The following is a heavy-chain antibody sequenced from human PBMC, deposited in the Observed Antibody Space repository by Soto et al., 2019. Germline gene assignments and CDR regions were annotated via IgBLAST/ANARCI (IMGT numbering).Heavy chain of an antibody. CDR2: ISSSSIYI. J-gene: IGHJ6*02. V-gene: IGHV3-21*01. D-gene: IGHD2-2*02. CDR1: GFTLSSYS. CDR3: ASRGYIRMTPNTDMDV. Sequence: SQRLSYAASGFTLSSYSMNWVRPAPGKGLEWVSSISSSSIYIYYADSVKGRFTISRDNAKNSLYLQMNSLRAEDTAVYYCASRGYIRMTPNTDMDVWGQGTTVTVS.